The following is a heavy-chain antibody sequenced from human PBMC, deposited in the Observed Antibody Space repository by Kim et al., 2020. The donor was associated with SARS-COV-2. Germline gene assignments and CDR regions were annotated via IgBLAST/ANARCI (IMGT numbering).Heavy chain of an antibody. CDR3: ARPTLRYFDWLGGIDFDY. CDR1: GYTFTSYG. Sequence: ASVKVSCKASGYTFTSYGISWVRQAPGQGLEWMGWISAYNGNTNYAQKLQGRVTMTTDTSTSTAYMELRSLRSDDTAVYYCARPTLRYFDWLGGIDFDYWGQGTLVTVSS. D-gene: IGHD3-9*01. V-gene: IGHV1-18*04. CDR2: ISAYNGNT. J-gene: IGHJ4*02.